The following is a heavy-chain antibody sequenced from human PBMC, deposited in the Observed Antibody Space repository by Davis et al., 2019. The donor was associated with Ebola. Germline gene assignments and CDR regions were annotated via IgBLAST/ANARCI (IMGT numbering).Heavy chain of an antibody. CDR1: GFTFSRSG. CDR2: ISASGGGST. J-gene: IGHJ4*02. D-gene: IGHD6-19*01. V-gene: IGHV3-23*01. CDR3: VKDQSAFVSGGWYGVFDY. Sequence: GESLKISCAASGFTFSRSGMHWVRQAPGKGLEWVSAISASGGGSTYYADSVQGRFTISRDDSKNTLFLQMNSLGAEDTAIYYCVKDQSAFVSGGWYGVFDYWGQGTLVTVSS.